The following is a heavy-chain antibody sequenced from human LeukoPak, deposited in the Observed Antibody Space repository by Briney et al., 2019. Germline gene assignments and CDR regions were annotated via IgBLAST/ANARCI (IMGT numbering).Heavy chain of an antibody. J-gene: IGHJ4*02. CDR2: IIPIFGTA. V-gene: IGHV1-69*13. CDR3: ARGLQFYIFDY. CDR1: GGTFSSYA. D-gene: IGHD5-24*01. Sequence: ASVKVSCTASGGTFSSYAISWARQAPGQGLEWMGGIIPIFGTANYAQKFQGRVTITADESTSTAYMELSSLRSEDTAVYYCARGLQFYIFDYWGQGTLVTVSS.